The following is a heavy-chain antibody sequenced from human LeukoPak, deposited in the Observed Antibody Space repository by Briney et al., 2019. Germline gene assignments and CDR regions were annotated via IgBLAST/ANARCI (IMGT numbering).Heavy chain of an antibody. J-gene: IGHJ4*02. CDR2: ISYDGSNK. CDR3: AKSRSSGSYYDPFDY. V-gene: IGHV3-30*04. D-gene: IGHD1-26*01. Sequence: PGGSLRLACAASGFTFSNYAMHWVRQAPGKGLEWVALISYDGSNKYSADSVKGRFTISRDNSKNTLYLQLNSLRAEDMAVYYCAKSRSSGSYYDPFDYWGQGALVTVSS. CDR1: GFTFSNYA.